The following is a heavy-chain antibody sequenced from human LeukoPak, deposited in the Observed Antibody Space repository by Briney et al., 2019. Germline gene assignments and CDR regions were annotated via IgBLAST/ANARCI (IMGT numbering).Heavy chain of an antibody. J-gene: IGHJ4*02. D-gene: IGHD6-19*01. CDR3: AKDHSVAVAGDFDY. V-gene: IGHV3-23*01. CDR2: ISGSGGST. Sequence: GGSLRLSCVASGFTFSSYAMSWVRQAPGKGLEWVSAISGSGGSTYYADSVKGRFTISRDNSKNTLYLQMNSLRAEDTAVYYCAKDHSVAVAGDFDYWGQGTLVTVSS. CDR1: GFTFSSYA.